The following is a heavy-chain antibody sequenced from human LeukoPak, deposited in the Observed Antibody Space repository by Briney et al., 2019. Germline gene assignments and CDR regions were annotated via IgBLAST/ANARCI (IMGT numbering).Heavy chain of an antibody. V-gene: IGHV1-18*01. J-gene: IGHJ5*02. CDR1: GYIFTSYG. D-gene: IGHD3-9*01. CDR2: ISAYNGNT. Sequence: GASVNVSCKASGYIFTSYGISWVRQAPGQGLEWMGWISAYNGNTNYAQKLQGRVTMTTDTSTSTAYMELRSLRPDDTAVYYCARGNLRYFDWLPQANWFDPWGQGTLVTVSS. CDR3: ARGNLRYFDWLPQANWFDP.